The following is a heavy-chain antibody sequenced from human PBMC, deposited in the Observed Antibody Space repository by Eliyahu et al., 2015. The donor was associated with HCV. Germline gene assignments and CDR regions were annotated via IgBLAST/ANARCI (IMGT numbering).Heavy chain of an antibody. V-gene: IGHV3-66*01. CDR3: ATRPGNFYYGMDV. D-gene: IGHD3-10*01. CDR1: GFSVSSNY. Sequence: EVQLLESGGDLVQPGGSLRLXCTASGFSVSSNYMSWVRQAPGKGLDWVSIIYDDGRTYYANSVQGRFTVSRDSSTNTLYLQMNDLRAEDSAVYHCATRPGNFYYGMDVWGLGTTVTVSS. CDR2: IYDDGRT. J-gene: IGHJ6*02.